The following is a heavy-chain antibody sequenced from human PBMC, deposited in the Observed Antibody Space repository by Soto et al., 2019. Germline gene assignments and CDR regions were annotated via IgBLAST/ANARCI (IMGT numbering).Heavy chain of an antibody. CDR3: ASSYFYDSGGYYPFAY. V-gene: IGHV3-30-3*01. CDR1: GFSFSTYA. Sequence: QVQLVESGGGVVQPGTSLRLSCAASGFSFSTYAMYWVRQAPGRGLEWVAVISDDGNTKYYADSVKGRFTISRDKSRNTLYLKIYSLRPETAAVYYRASSYFYDSGGYYPFAYWGQGTLVTVSS. J-gene: IGHJ4*02. CDR2: ISDDGNTK. D-gene: IGHD3-22*01.